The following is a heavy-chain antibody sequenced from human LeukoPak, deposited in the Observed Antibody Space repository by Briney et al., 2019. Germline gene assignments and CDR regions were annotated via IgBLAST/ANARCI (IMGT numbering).Heavy chain of an antibody. Sequence: SETLSLTCTVSGGSISSYYWSWIRQPPGKGLEWIGYIYYSGSTNYNPSLKSRVTISVDTSKNQFSLKLSSVTAADTAVYYCARTCSTSPRSSMDVWGQGTTVTVSS. V-gene: IGHV4-59*01. J-gene: IGHJ6*02. CDR3: ARTCSTSPRSSMDV. D-gene: IGHD2-2*01. CDR1: GGSISSYY. CDR2: IYYSGST.